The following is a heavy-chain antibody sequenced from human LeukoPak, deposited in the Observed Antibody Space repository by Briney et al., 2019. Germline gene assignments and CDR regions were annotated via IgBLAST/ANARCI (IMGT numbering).Heavy chain of an antibody. J-gene: IGHJ4*02. CDR1: GGSISSSSYY. Sequence: PSETLSLTCTVSGGSISSSSYYWGWIRQPPGKGLEWIGSIYYSGSTYYNPSLKSRVTISVDTSKNQFSLKLSSVTAADTAVYYCARDHCSSTSCPFDYWGQGTLVTVSS. D-gene: IGHD2-2*01. CDR3: ARDHCSSTSCPFDY. CDR2: IYYSGST. V-gene: IGHV4-39*02.